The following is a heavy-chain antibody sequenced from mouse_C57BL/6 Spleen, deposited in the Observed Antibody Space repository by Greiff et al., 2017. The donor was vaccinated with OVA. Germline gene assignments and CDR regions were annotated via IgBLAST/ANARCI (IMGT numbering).Heavy chain of an antibody. CDR1: GFSFNTYA. V-gene: IGHV10-1*01. CDR2: IRSKSNNYAT. Sequence: EVKLMESGGGLVQPKGSLKLSCAASGFSFNTYAMNWVRQAPGKGLEWVARIRSKSNNYATYYADSVKDRFTISRDDSESMLYLQMNNLKTEDTAMYYCVSPSNWEGFAYWGQGTLVTVSA. D-gene: IGHD4-1*01. CDR3: VSPSNWEGFAY. J-gene: IGHJ3*01.